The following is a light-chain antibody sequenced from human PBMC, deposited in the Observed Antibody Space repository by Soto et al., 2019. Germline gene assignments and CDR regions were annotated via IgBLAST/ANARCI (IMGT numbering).Light chain of an antibody. CDR1: QSVDSRY. J-gene: IGKJ2*01. CDR2: GAS. V-gene: IGKV3-20*01. Sequence: EIVLTQSPGTLSLSPGERATLSCRASQSVDSRYLAWYQQKPGQAPRLLIYGASSRATGTPDRFSGSGSGTDLTLTLSRLEPEDFAVYYCQQYGSSPWMYTFGQGTKLEIK. CDR3: QQYGSSPWMYT.